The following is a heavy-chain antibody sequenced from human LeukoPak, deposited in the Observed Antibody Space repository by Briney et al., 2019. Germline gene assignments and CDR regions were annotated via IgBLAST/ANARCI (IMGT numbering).Heavy chain of an antibody. V-gene: IGHV3-48*03. D-gene: IGHD3-16*01. CDR3: AGGPQSGGSFAF. Sequence: GGSLTLSCAATGFTFTSYEMAWVRQAPGMGPEFITYISNSGSPIKYGNAVKGRFTISRDNSKHSVYLQMDSLRAEDTAVYYCAGGPQSGGSFAFWGQGTLVTVSS. CDR2: ISNSGSPI. CDR1: GFTFTSYE. J-gene: IGHJ1*01.